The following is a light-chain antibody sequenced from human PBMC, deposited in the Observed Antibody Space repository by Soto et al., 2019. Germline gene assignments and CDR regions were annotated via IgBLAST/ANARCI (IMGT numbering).Light chain of an antibody. CDR1: QSITRF. CDR3: PQNYSPPPIT. Sequence: DIQMTQSPSSLSASVGDRVTITCRASQSITRFLNWYQQKPGKAPKLLIYAASSLQSGVPSRFSGSGSGTDITLNISSLHPEDFATYYCPQNYSPPPITFSQGTRLESK. CDR2: AAS. V-gene: IGKV1-39*01. J-gene: IGKJ5*01.